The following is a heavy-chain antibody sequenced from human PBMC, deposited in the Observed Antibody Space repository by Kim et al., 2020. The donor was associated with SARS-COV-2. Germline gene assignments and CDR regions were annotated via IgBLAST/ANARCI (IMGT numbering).Heavy chain of an antibody. CDR2: HSGST. Sequence: HSGSTNYNPSLKSRVTISVDTSKNQFSLKLSSVTAADTAVYYCASSSSGYWGQGTLVTVSS. V-gene: IGHV4-34*01. CDR3: ASSSSGY. J-gene: IGHJ4*02. D-gene: IGHD6-6*01.